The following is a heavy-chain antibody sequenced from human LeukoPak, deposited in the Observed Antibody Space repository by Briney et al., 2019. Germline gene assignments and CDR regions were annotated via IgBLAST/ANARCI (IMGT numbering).Heavy chain of an antibody. J-gene: IGHJ4*02. V-gene: IGHV3-21*01. Sequence: PGGSLRLSCAASGLTFSRYNMNWVRQGPGKGLEWVSSIGTSSNNIYYTDSVKGRFTISRDNAKNSLYLQVDSLRVEDTAVYFCASGPVGNYALDYWGQGTLVTVSS. D-gene: IGHD1-7*01. CDR1: GLTFSRYN. CDR3: ASGPVGNYALDY. CDR2: IGTSSNNI.